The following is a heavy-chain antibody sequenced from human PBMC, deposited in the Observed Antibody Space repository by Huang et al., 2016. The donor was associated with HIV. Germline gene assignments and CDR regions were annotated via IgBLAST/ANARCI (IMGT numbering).Heavy chain of an antibody. CDR2: IYSGGTT. D-gene: IGHD2-8*02. J-gene: IGHJ4*02. CDR1: GFTVSTNY. CDR3: AKEGDTGAALGY. V-gene: IGHV3-53*01. Sequence: EVQLVESGGGLIQPGGSLRLSCAASGFTVSTNYMTWVRQAPGKGLRVVSRIYSGGTTYYADSVKGRFTSSRDDSESTLYLHMTSLRAGDTAVYYCAKEGDTGAALGYWGQGALVTVS.